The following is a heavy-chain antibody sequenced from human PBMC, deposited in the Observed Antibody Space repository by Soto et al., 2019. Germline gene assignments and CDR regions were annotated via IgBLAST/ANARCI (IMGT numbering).Heavy chain of an antibody. CDR1: SGSINSFY. CDR2: IHSSGYT. J-gene: IGHJ4*02. Sequence: QVQLQESGPGLVKPSETLSLNCTVSSGSINSFYWSWIRQPAGKGLEWIGRIHSSGYTNYNPSLKSRVTMSVDTSKNQFAREMTSVNAADTAVYYCARDRIIGTSYSDYWGQGILVTVSS. CDR3: ARDRIIGTSYSDY. V-gene: IGHV4-4*07. D-gene: IGHD1-7*01.